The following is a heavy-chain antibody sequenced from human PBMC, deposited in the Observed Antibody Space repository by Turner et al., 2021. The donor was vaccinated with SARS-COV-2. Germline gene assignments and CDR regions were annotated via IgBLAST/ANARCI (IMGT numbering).Heavy chain of an antibody. V-gene: IGHV4-39*01. J-gene: IGHJ4*02. CDR2: IYYSGST. D-gene: IGHD6-19*01. Sequence: QLQLQESGPGLVKPSETLSLTCTSSGGSISSRSHFWGWIRQPPGKGLEWIGSIYYSGSTNYNPSLKSRVTISVDTSKNQFSLKLSSVTAADTAVYYCARQSSGWYLPYFDYWGQGTLVTVSS. CDR1: GGSISSRSHF. CDR3: ARQSSGWYLPYFDY.